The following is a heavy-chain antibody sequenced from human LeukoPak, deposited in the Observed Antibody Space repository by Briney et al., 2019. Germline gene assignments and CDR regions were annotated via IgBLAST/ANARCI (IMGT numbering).Heavy chain of an antibody. Sequence: GESLKISCKGSGFTFSSYGMHWVRQAPGKGLEWVAVIWYDGSNKYYADSVKGRFTISRDNSKNTLYLQMNSLRAEDTAVYYCAREGTLRYFDWLLYPNKYYYYYYGMDVWGQGTTVTVSS. CDR3: AREGTLRYFDWLLYPNKYYYYYYGMDV. J-gene: IGHJ6*02. CDR2: IWYDGSNK. V-gene: IGHV3-33*01. CDR1: GFTFSSYG. D-gene: IGHD3-9*01.